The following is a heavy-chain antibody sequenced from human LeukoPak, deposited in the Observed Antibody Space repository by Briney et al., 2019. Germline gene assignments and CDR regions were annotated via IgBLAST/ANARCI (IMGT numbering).Heavy chain of an antibody. Sequence: TSETLSLTCTVSGGSISSSSFYWDWIRRPPGKDLEWIGCVYYSGGTYYNPSLKSRVTISVDTSKNQFSLKLSSVTAADTAVYYCARRSSRQYYFDYWGQGTLVPVSS. CDR1: GGSISSSSFY. CDR2: VYYSGGT. D-gene: IGHD4-11*01. CDR3: ARRSSRQYYFDY. V-gene: IGHV4-39*01. J-gene: IGHJ4*02.